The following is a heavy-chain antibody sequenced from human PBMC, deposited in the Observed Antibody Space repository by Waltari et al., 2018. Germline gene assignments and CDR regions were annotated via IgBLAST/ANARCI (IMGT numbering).Heavy chain of an antibody. D-gene: IGHD1-20*01. Sequence: QVQLQESGPGLVKPSQTLSLTCTVSGGSISSGSYYWSWIRQPAGKGLEWIGYIYTSGSTNYNPSLKSRVTVSVDTSKNQFSLKLSSVTAADTAVYYCAGLTGTTDYWGQGTLVTVSS. CDR3: AGLTGTTDY. CDR2: IYTSGST. V-gene: IGHV4-61*09. CDR1: GGSISSGSYY. J-gene: IGHJ4*02.